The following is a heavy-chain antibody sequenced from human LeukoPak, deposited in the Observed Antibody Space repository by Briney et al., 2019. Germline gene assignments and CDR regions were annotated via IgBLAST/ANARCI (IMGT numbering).Heavy chain of an antibody. CDR1: GFTFSGYW. D-gene: IGHD5-18*01. CDR3: ARASWIQLWFGYFDL. Sequence: GGSLRLSCAASGFTFSGYWMHWVRQAPGKGLEWVSVIYSGGSTYYADSVKGRFTISRDNSKNTLYLQMNSLRAEDTAVYYCARASWIQLWFGYFDLWGRGTLVTVSS. J-gene: IGHJ2*01. CDR2: IYSGGST. V-gene: IGHV3-66*01.